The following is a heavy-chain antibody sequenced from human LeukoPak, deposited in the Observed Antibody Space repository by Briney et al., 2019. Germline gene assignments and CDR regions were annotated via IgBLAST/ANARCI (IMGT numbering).Heavy chain of an antibody. V-gene: IGHV3-23*01. CDR1: GFTFSSYA. Sequence: GGSLRLSCAASGFTFSSYAMHWVRQAPGKGLEWVSAISGSGGSTYYADSVKGRFTISRDNSKNTLYLQMNSLRAEDTAVYYCAIRSYRGYYGMDVWGKGTTVTVSS. CDR2: ISGSGGST. D-gene: IGHD1-14*01. CDR3: AIRSYRGYYGMDV. J-gene: IGHJ6*04.